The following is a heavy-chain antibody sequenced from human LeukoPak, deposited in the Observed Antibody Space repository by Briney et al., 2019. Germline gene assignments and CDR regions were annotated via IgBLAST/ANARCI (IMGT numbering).Heavy chain of an antibody. CDR3: ARGRWSIAARRYYYYYMDV. J-gene: IGHJ6*03. Sequence: PSETLSLTCAVYGGSFSGYYWSWIRQPPGKGLEWIGEINHSGSTNYNPSLKSRVTISVDTYKNQFSLKLSSVTAADTAVYYCARGRWSIAARRYYYYYMDVWGKGTTVTVSS. CDR2: INHSGST. V-gene: IGHV4-34*01. CDR1: GGSFSGYY. D-gene: IGHD6-6*01.